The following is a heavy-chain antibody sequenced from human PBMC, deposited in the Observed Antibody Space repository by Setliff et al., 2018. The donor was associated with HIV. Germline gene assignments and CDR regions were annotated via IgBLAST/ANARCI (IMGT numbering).Heavy chain of an antibody. CDR3: AKPFGSDGSRQLDS. J-gene: IGHJ4*02. CDR1: GYTFTSYD. V-gene: IGHV1-8*02. CDR2: MNPNSGNT. Sequence: ASVKVSCKASGYTFTSYDINWVRQATGQGLEWMGWMNPNSGNTGYAQKFQGRVTMTRNTSISTAYMELSSLRSDDTAIYYCAKPFGSDGSRQLDSWGQGTLVTGSS. D-gene: IGHD2-15*01.